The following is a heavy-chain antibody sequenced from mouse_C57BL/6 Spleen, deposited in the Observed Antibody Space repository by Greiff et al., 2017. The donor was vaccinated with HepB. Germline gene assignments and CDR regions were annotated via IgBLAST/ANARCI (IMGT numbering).Heavy chain of an antibody. V-gene: IGHV2-2*01. CDR2: IWSGGST. CDR1: GFSLTSYG. CDR3: ARMGTTVVATHYYAMDY. Sequence: QVHVKQSGPGLVQPSQSLSITCTVSGFSLTSYGVHWVRQSPGKGLEWLGVIWSGGSTDYNAAFISRLSISKDNSKSQVFFKMNSLQADDTAIYYCARMGTTVVATHYYAMDYWGQGTSVTVSS. J-gene: IGHJ4*01. D-gene: IGHD1-1*01.